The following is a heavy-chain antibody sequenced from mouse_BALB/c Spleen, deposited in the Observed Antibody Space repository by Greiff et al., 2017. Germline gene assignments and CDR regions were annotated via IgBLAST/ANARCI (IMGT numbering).Heavy chain of an antibody. J-gene: IGHJ3*01. CDR1: GFSLTGYG. Sequence: VQLKESGPGLVAPSQSLSITCTVSGFSLTGYGVHWVRQPPGKGLEWLGVIWAGGSTNYNSALMSRLSISKDNSKSQVFLKMNSLQTDDTAMYYCAREDYYGSSYWFAYWGQGTLVTVSA. CDR2: IWAGGST. V-gene: IGHV2-9*02. CDR3: AREDYYGSSYWFAY. D-gene: IGHD1-1*01.